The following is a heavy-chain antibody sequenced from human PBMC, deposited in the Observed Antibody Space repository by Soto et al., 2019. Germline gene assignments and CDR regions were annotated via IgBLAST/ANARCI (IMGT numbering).Heavy chain of an antibody. V-gene: IGHV4-59*08. D-gene: IGHD5-18*01. CDR3: ARFTAMVYYYFDY. J-gene: IGHJ4*02. CDR1: GGSISSYY. CDR2: IYYSGST. Sequence: QVQLQESGPGLVKPSETLSLTCTVSGGSISSYYWSWIRQPPGKGLEWIGYIYYSGSTNYNPSLQSRVTISVDTSKNQFSLKLSAVTAADTAVYYCARFTAMVYYYFDYWGQGTLVTVSS.